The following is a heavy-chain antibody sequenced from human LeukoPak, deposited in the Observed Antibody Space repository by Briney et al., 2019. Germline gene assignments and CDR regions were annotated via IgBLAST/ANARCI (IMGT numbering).Heavy chain of an antibody. CDR2: IYYSGST. D-gene: IGHD4-17*01. V-gene: IGHV4-59*08. J-gene: IGHJ2*01. Sequence: SETLSLTCTVSGGSISSYYWSWIRQPPGKGLEWIGYIYYSGSTYYNPSLKSRVTISVDTSKNQFSLKLSSVTAADTAVYYCARPYGDRYWYFDLWGRGTLVTVS. CDR1: GGSISSYY. CDR3: ARPYGDRYWYFDL.